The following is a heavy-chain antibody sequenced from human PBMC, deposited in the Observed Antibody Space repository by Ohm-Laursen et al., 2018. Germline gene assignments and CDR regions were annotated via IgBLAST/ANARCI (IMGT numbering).Heavy chain of an antibody. CDR3: ARQISSIAARWPHQFDY. CDR1: GYTFTSYD. J-gene: IGHJ4*02. Sequence: AAAVKVSCKASGYTFTSYDINWVRQATGQGLEWMGWMNPNSGNTGYAQKFQGRVTMTRNTSISTAYMELSSLRSDDTAVYYCARQISSIAARWPHQFDYWGQGTLVTVSS. D-gene: IGHD6-6*01. V-gene: IGHV1-8*01. CDR2: MNPNSGNT.